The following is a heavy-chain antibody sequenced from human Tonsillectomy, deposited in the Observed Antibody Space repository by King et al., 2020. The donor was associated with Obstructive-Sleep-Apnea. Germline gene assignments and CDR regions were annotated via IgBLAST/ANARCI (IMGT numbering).Heavy chain of an antibody. J-gene: IGHJ4*02. CDR3: ARWETIALAPIEF. D-gene: IGHD6-19*01. Sequence: VQLVESGGGLDTPGGSLRLSCTASGFTFSSFSMNWVRQAPGKGLEWVSSISGDTYHIFYADSVRGRFTVSRDNSKNSLYLHMSSLCAEDTALYFCARWETIALAPIEFWGQGTQVTVSS. CDR2: ISGDTYHI. CDR1: GFTFSSFS. V-gene: IGHV3-21*01.